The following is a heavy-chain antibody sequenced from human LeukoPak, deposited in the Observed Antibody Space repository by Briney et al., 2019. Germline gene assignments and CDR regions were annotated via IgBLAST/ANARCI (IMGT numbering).Heavy chain of an antibody. V-gene: IGHV3-7*01. Sequence: GGSLRLSCAASGISFASYWVTWVRQAPGKGLEWVANIGQDGTETVYVGSVKGRFTISRDNARRLLFLQMNSLRADDTAVYYCAIPSSYDGSRYYHAYWGQGTLVSVSS. D-gene: IGHD3-22*01. CDR3: AIPSSYDGSRYYHAY. J-gene: IGHJ4*02. CDR1: GISFASYW. CDR2: IGQDGTET.